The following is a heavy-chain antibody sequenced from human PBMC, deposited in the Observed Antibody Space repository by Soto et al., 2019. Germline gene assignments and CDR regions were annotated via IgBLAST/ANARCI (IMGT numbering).Heavy chain of an antibody. CDR3: AKDRRGYSSSWYGDAFDI. CDR1: GLPFRSYA. Sequence: GGSLRHSCAASGLPFRSYAMSWVRQAPGKGLEWVSAISGSGGSTYYADSVKGRFTISRDNSKNTLYLQMNSLRAEDTAVYYCAKDRRGYSSSWYGDAFDIWGQGTMVTVSS. V-gene: IGHV3-23*01. D-gene: IGHD6-13*01. CDR2: ISGSGGST. J-gene: IGHJ3*02.